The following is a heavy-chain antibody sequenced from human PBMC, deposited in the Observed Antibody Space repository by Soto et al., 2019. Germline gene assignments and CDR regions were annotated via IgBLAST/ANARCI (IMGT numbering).Heavy chain of an antibody. CDR3: AKEDYSSGWYYSGQTPNAFDI. J-gene: IGHJ3*02. Sequence: EVQLVESGGGLVQPGRSLRLSCAASGFTFADYAMHWVRQAPGKGLEWVSGISWNSGSIGYADSVKGRFTISRDNAKNSLYLQMNRLRDEETALYYCAKEDYSSGWYYSGQTPNAFDIWGQGTMVTVSS. V-gene: IGHV3-9*01. D-gene: IGHD6-19*01. CDR2: ISWNSGSI. CDR1: GFTFADYA.